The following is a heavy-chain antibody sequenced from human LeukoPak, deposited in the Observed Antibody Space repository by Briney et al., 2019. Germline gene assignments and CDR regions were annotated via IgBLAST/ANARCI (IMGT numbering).Heavy chain of an antibody. V-gene: IGHV3-30-3*01. CDR3: SHSGYDYYFDY. CDR1: GFTFSSYA. Sequence: GGSLRLSCAASGFTFSSYAMHWVRQAPGKGLEWVAVISYDGSNKYYADSVKGRFTISRDNSKNTLYLQMNSLRAEDTAVYYCSHSGYDYYFDYWGQGTLVTVSS. J-gene: IGHJ4*02. CDR2: ISYDGSNK. D-gene: IGHD5-12*01.